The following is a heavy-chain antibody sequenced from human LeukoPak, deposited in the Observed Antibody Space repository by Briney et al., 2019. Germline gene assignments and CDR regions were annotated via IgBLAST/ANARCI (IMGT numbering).Heavy chain of an antibody. CDR1: GYSIGSGYS. CDR2: IYTSGST. V-gene: IGHV4-61*02. Sequence: SETLSLTCSVYGYSIGSGYSWGWIRQPAGKGLEWIGRIYTSGSTNYNPSLKSRVTISVDTSKNQFSLKLSSVTAADTAVYYCARAYSSSWYWFDPWGQGTLVTVSS. D-gene: IGHD6-13*01. CDR3: ARAYSSSWYWFDP. J-gene: IGHJ5*02.